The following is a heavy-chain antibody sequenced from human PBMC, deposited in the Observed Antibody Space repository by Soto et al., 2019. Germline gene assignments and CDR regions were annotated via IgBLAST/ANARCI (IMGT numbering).Heavy chain of an antibody. D-gene: IGHD1-26*01. CDR2: IYYSGRT. CDR3: ASVIGGGSEYYSGY. CDR1: GVSISTGGYY. Sequence: SETLSLTCTVSGVSISTGGYYWSWIRQHPGKGLEWIGNIYYSGRTYYNPSLKSRVILSVDTSKNHFSLNLRSLTAADSAMYYCASVIGGGSEYYSGYSGLPALVTVSS. V-gene: IGHV4-31*03. J-gene: IGHJ4*02.